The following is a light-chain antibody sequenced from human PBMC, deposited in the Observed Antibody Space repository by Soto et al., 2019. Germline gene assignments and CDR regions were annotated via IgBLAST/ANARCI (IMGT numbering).Light chain of an antibody. CDR1: QSVRSTY. J-gene: IGKJ1*01. CDR3: PQYGTSPAT. V-gene: IGKV3-20*01. Sequence: EIVLTQSPGTLSLSPGERATLSCRASQSVRSTYVAWYQQKPGQAPRLLIFDASSRATGIPDRFSGSVSGTDFTLTISRLEPEDFAVYYGPQYGTSPATFGQGTKVEIK. CDR2: DAS.